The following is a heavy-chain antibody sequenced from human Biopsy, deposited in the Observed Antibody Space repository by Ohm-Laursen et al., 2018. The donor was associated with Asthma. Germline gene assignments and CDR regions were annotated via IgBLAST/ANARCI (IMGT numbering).Heavy chain of an antibody. D-gene: IGHD1-26*01. Sequence: SLRLSCSASGFTFSNYGMHWVRQALGKGLDWVAVISFDGSNKNYTDSVKGRFTISRDNSRNTLHLQMNSLRAEDAAVYYCAKDVFPGWELRRGPDYWGQGTLVTVSS. CDR3: AKDVFPGWELRRGPDY. J-gene: IGHJ4*02. CDR2: ISFDGSNK. CDR1: GFTFSNYG. V-gene: IGHV3-30*18.